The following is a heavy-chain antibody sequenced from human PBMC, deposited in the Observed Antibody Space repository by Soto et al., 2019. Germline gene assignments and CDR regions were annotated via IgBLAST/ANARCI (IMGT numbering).Heavy chain of an antibody. J-gene: IGHJ5*02. Sequence: SETLSLTCAVYGGSFSGYYWTWIRQPPGKGLEWIGEINHRGSTNYNPSLKSRVTISVDTSKNQFSLKLNSVTAADTAVYSCARAYQLLFGGWFDPWGQGTLVTGSS. D-gene: IGHD2-2*01. CDR3: ARAYQLLFGGWFDP. CDR1: GGSFSGYY. CDR2: INHRGST. V-gene: IGHV4-34*01.